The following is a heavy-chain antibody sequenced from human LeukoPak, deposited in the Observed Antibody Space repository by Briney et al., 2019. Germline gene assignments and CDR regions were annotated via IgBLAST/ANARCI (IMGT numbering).Heavy chain of an antibody. CDR1: GGSISSSSHY. Sequence: SETLSLTCTVSGGSISSSSHYWGWLRQAPGKGREWIGKIYYSGSTYYNPSVKIRVTISVDPPKNRFSLKLSSVTAADTAVYYCARAVRSYYGSGTYGVDWGQGTLVTVSS. V-gene: IGHV4-39*01. CDR3: ARAVRSYYGSGTYGVD. J-gene: IGHJ4*02. CDR2: IYYSGST. D-gene: IGHD3-10*01.